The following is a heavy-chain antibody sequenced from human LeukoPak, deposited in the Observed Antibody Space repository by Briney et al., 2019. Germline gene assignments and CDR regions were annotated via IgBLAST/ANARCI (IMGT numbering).Heavy chain of an antibody. D-gene: IGHD6-13*01. V-gene: IGHV4-39*01. CDR1: GGSISSSSCY. CDR2: IYYSGST. J-gene: IGHJ4*02. Sequence: KPSQTLSLTCTVSGGSISSSSCYWGWIRQPPGKGLEWIGSIYYSGSTYYNPSFKSRVTISVDTSKNQFSLKLSSVTAADTAVYYCASSSSWYYFDYWGQGTLVTVSS. CDR3: ASSSSWYYFDY.